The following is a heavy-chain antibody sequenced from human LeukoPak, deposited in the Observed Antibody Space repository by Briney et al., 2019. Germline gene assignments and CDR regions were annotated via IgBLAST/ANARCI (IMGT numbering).Heavy chain of an antibody. V-gene: IGHV3-53*01. CDR3: ARDAAAVAGLDY. J-gene: IGHJ4*02. Sequence: GGSVRLSCAASGFTVSSNYMSWVRQAPGKGLEWVSVIYSDGSTYYAGSVKGRFTISRDNSKNTLYLQMNSLRAEDTAVYYCARDAAAVAGLDYWGQGTLVTVSS. CDR2: IYSDGST. D-gene: IGHD6-19*01. CDR1: GFTVSSNY.